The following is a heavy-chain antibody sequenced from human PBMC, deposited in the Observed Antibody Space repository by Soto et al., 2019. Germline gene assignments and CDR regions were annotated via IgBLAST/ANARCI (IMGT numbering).Heavy chain of an antibody. J-gene: IGHJ4*02. V-gene: IGHV4-39*01. CDR2: IYYSGST. CDR1: GGAISSSSYF. Sequence: SDTLSLTCSVSGGAISSSSYFWGWIRQPPGKGLEWIGSIYYSGSTYYNPSLKSRVTVSVDTSKNQFSLKLSSVTAADTAVYYCARVPDYWGQGTLVTVSS. CDR3: ARVPDY.